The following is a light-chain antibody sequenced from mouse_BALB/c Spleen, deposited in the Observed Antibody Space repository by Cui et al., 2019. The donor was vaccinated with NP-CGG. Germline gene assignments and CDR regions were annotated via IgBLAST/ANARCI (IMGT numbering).Light chain of an antibody. CDR2: GTN. V-gene: IGLV1*01. J-gene: IGLJ1*01. CDR3: ALWYSNHWV. CDR1: TGAVTTSNY. Sequence: QAVFTQESALTTSPGETVTLTCRSNTGAVTTSNYANWVQEKPDHLFTGLIGGTNNRAPGVPARFSGFLIGDKAALTITGAQTEDEAIYFCALWYSNHWVFGGGTKLTVL.